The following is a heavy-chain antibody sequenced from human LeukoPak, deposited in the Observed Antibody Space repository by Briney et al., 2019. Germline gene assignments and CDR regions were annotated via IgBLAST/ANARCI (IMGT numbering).Heavy chain of an antibody. D-gene: IGHD2-15*01. CDR3: ARGMRGPSGGNCLVY. Sequence: PSETLSLTCAVYGGSFSGYYWSWIRQPPGKGLEWIGEINHSGSTNYNPSLKSRVTISVDTSKNQFSLKLSSVTAADTAVYYCARGMRGPSGGNCLVYWGQGTLVTVSS. CDR2: INHSGST. J-gene: IGHJ4*02. V-gene: IGHV4-34*01. CDR1: GGSFSGYY.